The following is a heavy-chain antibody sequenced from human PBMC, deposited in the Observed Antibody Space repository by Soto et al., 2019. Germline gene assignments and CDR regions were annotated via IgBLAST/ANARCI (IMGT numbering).Heavy chain of an antibody. J-gene: IGHJ4*02. V-gene: IGHV3-53*01. CDR3: ASSSWGPTPFDY. CDR1: GFTAGLNF. D-gene: IGHD6-13*01. Sequence: GGSLRLSCAASGFTAGLNFMTWVRQAPGKGLEWVSVINAAGTTYYADSVKGRFTISRDNSKNTLCLQMNSLRVEDTAVYYCASSSWGPTPFDYWGQGTLVTVSS. CDR2: INAAGTT.